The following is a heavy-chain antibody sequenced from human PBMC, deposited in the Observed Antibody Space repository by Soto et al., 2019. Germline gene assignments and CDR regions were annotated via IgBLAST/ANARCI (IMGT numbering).Heavy chain of an antibody. J-gene: IGHJ4*02. D-gene: IGHD3-10*01. CDR3: AIQGTFYYGSGSYLDY. CDR1: GYTFTSYG. V-gene: IGHV1-18*01. Sequence: ASVKVSCKASGYTFTSYGISWVRQAPGQGLEWMGWISAYNGNTNYAQKLQGRVTMTTDTSTSTAYMELRSLRSDDTAVFYCAIQGTFYYGSGSYLDYWGQGTLVTVSS. CDR2: ISAYNGNT.